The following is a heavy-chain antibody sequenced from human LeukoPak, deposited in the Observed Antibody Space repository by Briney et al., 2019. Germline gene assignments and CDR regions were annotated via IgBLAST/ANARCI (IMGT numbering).Heavy chain of an antibody. CDR3: ATRGYSSGYFDY. J-gene: IGHJ4*02. Sequence: GESLKISCKGSGYSFTSYWIGWVRHMPGKGLEWMGIIYPGDSDTRYSPSFQGQVAISADKSVSTAYLQWSSLKASDTAIYYCATRGYSSGYFDYWGQGTLVTVSS. D-gene: IGHD5-18*01. V-gene: IGHV5-51*01. CDR1: GYSFTSYW. CDR2: IYPGDSDT.